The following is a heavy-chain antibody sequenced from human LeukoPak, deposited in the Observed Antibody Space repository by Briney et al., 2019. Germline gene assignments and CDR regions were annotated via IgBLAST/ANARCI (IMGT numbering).Heavy chain of an antibody. CDR2: ISGDGGST. Sequence: GGSLRLSCAASGFTFDDYAMHWVRHAPGKGLEWVSLISGDGGSTYYADSVKGRFTISRDNSKNSLYLQMNSLRTEDTALYYCAKDKGYYDFWSGYWPFDYWGQGTLVTVSS. CDR1: GFTFDDYA. CDR3: AKDKGYYDFWSGYWPFDY. J-gene: IGHJ4*02. V-gene: IGHV3-43*02. D-gene: IGHD3-3*01.